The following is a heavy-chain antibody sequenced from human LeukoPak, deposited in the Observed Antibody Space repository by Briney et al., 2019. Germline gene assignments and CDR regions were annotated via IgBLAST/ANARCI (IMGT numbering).Heavy chain of an antibody. CDR1: GFTYSSYS. V-gene: IGHV3-21*01. J-gene: IGHJ4*02. CDR3: AREGYSYGYTFDY. D-gene: IGHD5-18*01. CDR2: ISSSSSYI. Sequence: GGSLRLSCAASGFTYSSYSMNWVCQAPGKGLEWVSSISSSSSYIYYADSVKGRFTISRDNAKNSLYLQMNSLRAEDTAVYYCAREGYSYGYTFDYWGQGTLVTVSS.